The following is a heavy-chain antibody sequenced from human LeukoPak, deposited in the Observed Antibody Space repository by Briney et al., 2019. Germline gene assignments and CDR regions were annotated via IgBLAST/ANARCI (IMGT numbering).Heavy chain of an antibody. CDR1: GFTVSSNY. D-gene: IGHD4-17*01. CDR3: ASSPTVHYFDY. CDR2: IYSGGST. V-gene: IGHV3-53*01. J-gene: IGHJ4*02. Sequence: GGSLSLSCASSGFTVSSNYMSWVRQAPWKGLEWVSVIYSGGSTYYADSVKGRFTISRDNSKNTLYLQMNSLRAEDTAVYYCASSPTVHYFDYWGQGTLVTVSS.